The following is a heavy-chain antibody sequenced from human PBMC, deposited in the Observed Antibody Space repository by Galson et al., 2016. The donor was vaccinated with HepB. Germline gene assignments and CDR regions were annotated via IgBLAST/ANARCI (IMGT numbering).Heavy chain of an antibody. Sequence: LRLSCAASGFTFLNSHMIWVRQAPGKGLEWVSAISDTSVYRYYVESVRGRFTISRDNSRDTLYLQMNSLRVEDTAFYYCAKLGASGFTNYWGQGTLVTVSS. CDR1: GFTFLNSH. V-gene: IGHV3-23*01. D-gene: IGHD5-12*01. CDR3: AKLGASGFTNY. J-gene: IGHJ4*02. CDR2: ISDTSVYR.